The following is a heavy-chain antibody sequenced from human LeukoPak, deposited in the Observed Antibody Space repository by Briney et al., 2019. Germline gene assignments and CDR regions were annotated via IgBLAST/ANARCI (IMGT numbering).Heavy chain of an antibody. D-gene: IGHD3-22*01. CDR1: GFTFSSYS. CDR2: ISSSSSYI. Sequence: GGSLRLSCAASGFTFSSYSMNWVRQAPGKGLEWVSSISSSSSYIYYADSVKGRFTISRDNAKNSLYLQMNSLRAEDTAVYYCASAGYYYDSSGYYAYFDYWGQETLVTVSS. J-gene: IGHJ4*02. V-gene: IGHV3-21*01. CDR3: ASAGYYYDSSGYYAYFDY.